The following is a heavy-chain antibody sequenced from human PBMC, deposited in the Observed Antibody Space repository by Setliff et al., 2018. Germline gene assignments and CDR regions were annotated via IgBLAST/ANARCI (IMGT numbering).Heavy chain of an antibody. CDR1: GGSFSGYY. CDR2: INHSGST. V-gene: IGHV4-34*01. CDR3: ARGRLREDLLHYSYYHMDV. D-gene: IGHD3-22*01. Sequence: SETLSLTCAVYGGSFSGYYWSWIRQPPGKGLEWIGEINHSGSTNYNPSLKSRVTISVDTSKNQFSLKLSSVTAADTAVYYCARGRLREDLLHYSYYHMDVWGKGTTVTVSS. J-gene: IGHJ6*03.